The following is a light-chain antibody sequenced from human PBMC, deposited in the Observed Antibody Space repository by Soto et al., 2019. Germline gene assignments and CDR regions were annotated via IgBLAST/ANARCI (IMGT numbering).Light chain of an antibody. Sequence: EIVMTQSPATLSVSPGERATLSCRASQSVSSNLAWYQRKPGQAPRLLIYGASTRATGIPARFSGSGSGTEFTLTISSLQSEDFAVYYCQQYNNWPTLGQGTRLEIK. J-gene: IGKJ5*01. CDR2: GAS. CDR3: QQYNNWPT. V-gene: IGKV3-15*01. CDR1: QSVSSN.